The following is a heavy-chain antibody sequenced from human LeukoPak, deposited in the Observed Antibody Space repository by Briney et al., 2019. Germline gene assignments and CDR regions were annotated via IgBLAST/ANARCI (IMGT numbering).Heavy chain of an antibody. CDR2: INHSGST. Sequence: PSETLSLTCTVSGGSISSGGYYWSWIRQPPGKGLEWIGEINHSGSTNYNPSLKSRVTISVDTSKNQFSLKLSSVTAADTAVYYCARFSSSWDAFDIWGQGTMVTVSS. V-gene: IGHV4-39*07. CDR1: GGSISSGGYY. CDR3: ARFSSSWDAFDI. D-gene: IGHD6-13*01. J-gene: IGHJ3*02.